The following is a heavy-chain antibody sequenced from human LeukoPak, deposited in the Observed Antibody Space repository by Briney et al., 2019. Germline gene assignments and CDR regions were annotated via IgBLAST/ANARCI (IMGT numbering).Heavy chain of an antibody. CDR1: GYTFSNYG. D-gene: IGHD5-12*01. Sequence: GASVKVSCKASGYTFSNYGISWVRQAPGQGLEWMGWISAYNGNTNYAQKLQGRVTMTTDTSTSTGYMELRSLRSDDTAVYYCARVGGYDYFDYWGQGTLVTVSS. J-gene: IGHJ4*02. CDR3: ARVGGYDYFDY. V-gene: IGHV1-18*04. CDR2: ISAYNGNT.